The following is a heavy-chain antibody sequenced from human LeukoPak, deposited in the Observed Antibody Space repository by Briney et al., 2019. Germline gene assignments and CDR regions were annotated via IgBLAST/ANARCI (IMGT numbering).Heavy chain of an antibody. CDR2: ISYDGSNK. CDR1: GFTFSSYA. J-gene: IGHJ6*02. CDR3: ARGEELSGMDV. D-gene: IGHD3-16*02. Sequence: GGSLRLSRAASGFTFSSYAMHWVRQAPGKGLEWVAVISYDGSNKYYADSVKGRFTISRDNSKNTLYLQMNSLRAEDTAVYYCARGEELSGMDVWGQGTTVTVSS. V-gene: IGHV3-30-3*01.